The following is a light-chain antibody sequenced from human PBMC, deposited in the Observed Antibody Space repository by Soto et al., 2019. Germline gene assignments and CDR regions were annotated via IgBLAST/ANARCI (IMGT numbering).Light chain of an antibody. J-gene: IGKJ1*01. CDR1: QGMRIY. CDR3: QEYNNAPQT. CDR2: AAA. V-gene: IGKV1-27*01. Sequence: IQMTQSPSARSAAVGERVSFTCRASQGMRIYLASYKKKTGKAPKLLIYAAARLPTGVPSRFSGSGSGTDFTLTISSLQPDDVGTYYCQEYNNAPQTFGQGTKVDIK.